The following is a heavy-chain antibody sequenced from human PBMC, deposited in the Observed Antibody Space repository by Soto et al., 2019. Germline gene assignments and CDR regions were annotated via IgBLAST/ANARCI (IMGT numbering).Heavy chain of an antibody. CDR2: INNDGSST. CDR3: ARPGSPYTSTSYDAHWFNP. J-gene: IGHJ5*02. Sequence: GGSLRLSCIASGFTFSNYWMQWVRQAPGKGLVWVARINNDGSSTTYADSVKGRFTISRDNAKNTLYLQMNSLRVEDTAVFYCARPGSPYTSTSYDAHWFNPWGQGTLVTVSS. V-gene: IGHV3-74*01. D-gene: IGHD6-13*01. CDR1: GFTFSNYW.